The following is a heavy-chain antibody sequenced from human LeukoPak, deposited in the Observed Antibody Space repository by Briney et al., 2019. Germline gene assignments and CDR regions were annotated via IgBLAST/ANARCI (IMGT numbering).Heavy chain of an antibody. Sequence: SETLSLTCAVYGGSFSDYYWSWIRQPPGKGLEWIGEINHSGSTNYNPSLKSRVTISVDTSKNQFSLKLSSVTAADTAVYYCAGAPIAAAGTRLGYWGQGTLVTVSS. J-gene: IGHJ4*02. D-gene: IGHD6-13*01. V-gene: IGHV4-34*01. CDR2: INHSGST. CDR1: GGSFSDYY. CDR3: AGAPIAAAGTRLGY.